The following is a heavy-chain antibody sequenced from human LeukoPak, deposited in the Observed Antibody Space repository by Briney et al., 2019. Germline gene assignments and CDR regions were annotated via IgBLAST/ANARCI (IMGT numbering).Heavy chain of an antibody. Sequence: SETLSLTCAVYGGSFSGYYWSWIRQPPGKGLEWIGEINHSGSTNYNPSLKSRDTISVDTSKNQFSLKLSSVTAADTAVYYCARGNWGLFDYWGQGTLVTVSS. CDR1: GGSFSGYY. J-gene: IGHJ4*02. CDR3: ARGNWGLFDY. D-gene: IGHD7-27*01. V-gene: IGHV4-34*01. CDR2: INHSGST.